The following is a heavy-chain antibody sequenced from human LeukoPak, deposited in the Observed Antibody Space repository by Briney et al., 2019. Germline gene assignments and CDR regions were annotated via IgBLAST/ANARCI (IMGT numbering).Heavy chain of an antibody. CDR2: ISYDGSNK. CDR3: AREVTAGAFDI. Sequence: PGGSLRLSCAASGFTFSSYGMHWVRQAPGKGLEWVAVISYDGSNKYYADSVKGRFTISRDNAKNSLYLQMNSLRAEDTALYHCAREVTAGAFDIWGQGTMVTVSS. V-gene: IGHV3-30*03. CDR1: GFTFSSYG. J-gene: IGHJ3*02.